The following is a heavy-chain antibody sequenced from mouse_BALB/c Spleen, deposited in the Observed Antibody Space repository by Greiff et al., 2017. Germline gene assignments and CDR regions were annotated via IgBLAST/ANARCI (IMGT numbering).Heavy chain of an antibody. CDR1: GYTFTSYW. CDR3: ARRTTVVPYAMDY. J-gene: IGHJ4*01. CDR2: IYPGDGDT. V-gene: IGHV1-87*01. D-gene: IGHD1-1*01. Sequence: VKLQQSGAELARPGASVKLSCKASGYTFTSYWMQWVKQRPGQGLEWIGAIYPGDGDTRYTQKFKGKATLTADKSSSTAYMQLSSLASEDSAVYYCARRTTVVPYAMDYWGQGTSVTVSS.